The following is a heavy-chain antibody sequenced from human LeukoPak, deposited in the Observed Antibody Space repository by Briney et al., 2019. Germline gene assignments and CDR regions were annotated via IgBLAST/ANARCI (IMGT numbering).Heavy chain of an antibody. CDR3: ARGRSNYYGMDV. D-gene: IGHD1-26*01. Sequence: SETLSLTCTVSGGSISSGDYYWSWIRQPPGKGLEWIGYIYYSGSTYYNPSLKSRVTMSVDTSKNLFSLKVGSVTAADTAVYYCARGRSNYYGMDVWGQGTTVTVSS. CDR2: IYYSGST. CDR1: GGSISSGDYY. J-gene: IGHJ6*02. V-gene: IGHV4-30-4*02.